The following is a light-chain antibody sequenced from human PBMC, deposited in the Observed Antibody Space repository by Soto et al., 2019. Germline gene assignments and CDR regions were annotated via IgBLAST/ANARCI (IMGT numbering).Light chain of an antibody. CDR1: QSLLYNNKNY. V-gene: IGKV4-1*01. Sequence: DIVITQSPDSLAVSLGERATISCKSSQSLLYNNKNYLAWYQQKPGQPPKLLLYWASTRASGVPDRFTGSRSETDYTLTISRLQTEDVAVYFCKQYYSNPQTFGQGTKLDIK. CDR3: KQYYSNPQT. J-gene: IGKJ2*01. CDR2: WAS.